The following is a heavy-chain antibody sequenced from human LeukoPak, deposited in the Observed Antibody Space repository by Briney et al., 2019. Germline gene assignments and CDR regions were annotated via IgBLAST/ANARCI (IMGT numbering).Heavy chain of an antibody. Sequence: GGSLRLSCAASGFSFSDYPMHWVRQAPGKGLESVSAISSNGGSTYYATSVKGRFTISRDNSKNTLYLQMGSLRPEDMAVYCCSRRGRDYGLDYWGQGTLVTVSS. J-gene: IGHJ4*02. D-gene: IGHD4/OR15-4a*01. CDR3: SRRGRDYGLDY. CDR1: GFSFSDYP. CDR2: ISSNGGST. V-gene: IGHV3-64*01.